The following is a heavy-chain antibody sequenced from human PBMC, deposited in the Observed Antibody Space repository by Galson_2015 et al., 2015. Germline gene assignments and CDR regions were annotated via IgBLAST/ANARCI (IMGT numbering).Heavy chain of an antibody. CDR2: IYYSGST. CDR1: GGSISSYY. J-gene: IGHJ4*02. Sequence: SETLSLTCTVSGGSISSYYWSWIRQPPGEGLEWIGYIYYSGSTNYNPSLKSRVTISVDTSKNQFSLKLSSVTAADTAVYYCARGGTYYDILTGYAPQYYFDYRGQGTLVTVSS. CDR3: ARGGTYYDILTGYAPQYYFDY. D-gene: IGHD3-9*01. V-gene: IGHV4-59*01.